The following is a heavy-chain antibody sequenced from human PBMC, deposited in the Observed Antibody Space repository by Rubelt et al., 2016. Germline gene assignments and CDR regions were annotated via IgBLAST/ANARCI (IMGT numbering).Heavy chain of an antibody. J-gene: IGHJ4*02. Sequence: QVQLVESGGGVVQPGRSLRLSCAASGFTFSSYGMHWVRQAPGKGLEWVAIISHDESDKSYADSVKGRFTISRDNSKNTPYLQMNSLGTEDTAAYYCARARVYYDSSGSHYYFDYWGQGTLVTVSS. V-gene: IGHV3-30*03. CDR3: ARARVYYDSSGSHYYFDY. CDR2: ISHDESDK. D-gene: IGHD3-22*01. CDR1: GFTFSSYG.